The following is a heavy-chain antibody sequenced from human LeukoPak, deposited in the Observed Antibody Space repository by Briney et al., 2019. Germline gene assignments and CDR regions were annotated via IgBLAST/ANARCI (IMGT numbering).Heavy chain of an antibody. CDR3: ARSELNDYFKY. CDR2: ISQSGDT. D-gene: IGHD3-16*01. V-gene: IGHV4-38-2*02. CDR1: GYSISSGYD. J-gene: IGHJ4*02. Sequence: PSETLSLTCTVSGYSISSGYDWGWMRQAPGKGLEWLASISQSGDTYNNPSLKSRVSLSVDTSKNQLSLNLTSVTAADTAVYFCARSELNDYFKYWGQGILVTVST.